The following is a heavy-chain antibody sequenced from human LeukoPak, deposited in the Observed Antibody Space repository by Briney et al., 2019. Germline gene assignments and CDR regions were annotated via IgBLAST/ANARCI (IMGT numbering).Heavy chain of an antibody. J-gene: IGHJ4*02. V-gene: IGHV4-39*01. CDR1: GGSISSNNHY. CDR3: ARHPGYSSGWWYFDF. Sequence: SETLSLTCTVSGGSISSNNHYWGWIRQPPGKGLEWVGSINYSGTISYSPSLNSRVTISVDTSGNQFSLKLTSATAADTAVYYCARHPGYSSGWWYFDFWGQGTLVTVSS. CDR2: INYSGTI. D-gene: IGHD5-18*01.